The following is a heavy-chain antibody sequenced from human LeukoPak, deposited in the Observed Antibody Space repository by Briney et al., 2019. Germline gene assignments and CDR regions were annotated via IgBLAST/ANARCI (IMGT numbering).Heavy chain of an antibody. J-gene: IGHJ3*02. CDR1: GGSISSRGYY. V-gene: IGHV4-39*07. D-gene: IGHD2-15*01. Sequence: SETLSLTCTVSGGSISSRGYYWGWIRQPPGKGLEWIGSMYYSGSTYYNPSLKSRVTISVDTSKNHFSLKLSSVTAADTAVYYCAREWWDCSGGSCYFDAFDIWGQGTMVTVSS. CDR2: MYYSGST. CDR3: AREWWDCSGGSCYFDAFDI.